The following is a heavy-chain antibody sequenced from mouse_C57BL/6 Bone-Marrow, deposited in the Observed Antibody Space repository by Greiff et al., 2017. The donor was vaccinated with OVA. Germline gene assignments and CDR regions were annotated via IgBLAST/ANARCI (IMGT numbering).Heavy chain of an antibody. CDR3: AKYGNGTHWYFDV. CDR1: GFSLTSYG. CDR2: IWRGGST. V-gene: IGHV2-5*01. J-gene: IGHJ1*03. D-gene: IGHD2-1*01. Sequence: VKLMESGPGLVQPSQSLSITCTVSGFSLTSYGVHWVRQSPGKGLEWLGVIWRGGSTDYNAAFMSRLSITKDNSKSQVFFKMNSLQADDTAIYYCAKYGNGTHWYFDVWGTGTTVTVSS.